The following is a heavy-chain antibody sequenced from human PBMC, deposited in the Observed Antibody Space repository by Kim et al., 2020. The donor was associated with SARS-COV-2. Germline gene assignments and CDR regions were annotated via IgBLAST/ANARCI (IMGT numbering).Heavy chain of an antibody. CDR2: IWYDGSNK. J-gene: IGHJ5*02. CDR1: GVTFSSYG. Sequence: GGSLRLSCAASGVTFSSYGMHWVRQAPGKGLEWVAVIWYDGSNKYYADSVKGRFTISSDNSKNTLYLQMNSLTAEDTAVYYCARDPRAGLYCSSWYAGLNWFDPWRRGTLVTVSS. D-gene: IGHD6-13*01. CDR3: ARDPRAGLYCSSWYAGLNWFDP. V-gene: IGHV3-33*01.